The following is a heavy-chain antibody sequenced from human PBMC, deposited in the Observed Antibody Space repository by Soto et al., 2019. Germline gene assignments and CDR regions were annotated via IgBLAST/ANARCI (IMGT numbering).Heavy chain of an antibody. J-gene: IGHJ4*02. V-gene: IGHV3-30*03. CDR3: ARDSYYYDSSGYYTFDH. CDR2: ISYDGSNN. CDR1: GFTFSSYG. D-gene: IGHD3-22*01. Sequence: QVQLVESGGGVVQPGRSLRLSCTDSGFTFSSYGMHWVRQAPGKGLEWVAHISYDGSNNNYVDSVKGRFTISRDNSKNTLYLQMNSLRAEDTAVYYCARDSYYYDSSGYYTFDHWGQGTLVTVS.